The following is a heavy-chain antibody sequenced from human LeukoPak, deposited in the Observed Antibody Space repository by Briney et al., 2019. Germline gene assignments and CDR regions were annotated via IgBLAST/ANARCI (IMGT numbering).Heavy chain of an antibody. Sequence: SETLSLTRTASGGSISSYYWSWIRQPAGKGLEWIGRIYTSGSTNYNPSLKSRVTMSVDTSKNQFSLKLSSVTAADTAVYYCARATMVRGVISLDYWGQGTLVTVSS. CDR2: IYTSGST. CDR3: ARATMVRGVISLDY. J-gene: IGHJ4*02. D-gene: IGHD3-10*01. V-gene: IGHV4-4*07. CDR1: GGSISSYY.